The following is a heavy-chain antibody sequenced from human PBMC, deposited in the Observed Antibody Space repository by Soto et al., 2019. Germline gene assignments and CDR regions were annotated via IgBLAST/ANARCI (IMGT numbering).Heavy chain of an antibody. D-gene: IGHD2-21*02. J-gene: IGHJ6*02. CDR3: ARDLWGYCGTDCYPLDV. Sequence: PSATLSLTCTVSGGSISGYYWSWIRQPPGKGLEWNGYMYNTGSTVYNPSFKGRVTISVDTSKNQFSLKLNSVTAADTAVYYCARDLWGYCGTDCYPLDVWGQGTTVTVSS. CDR2: MYNTGST. CDR1: GGSISGYY. V-gene: IGHV4-59*01.